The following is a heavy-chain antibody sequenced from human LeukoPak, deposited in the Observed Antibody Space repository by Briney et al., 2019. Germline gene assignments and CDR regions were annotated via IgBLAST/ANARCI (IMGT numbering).Heavy chain of an antibody. V-gene: IGHV4-39*01. D-gene: IGHD3-22*01. Sequence: SETLSLTCIVSDGSISSSSYYWGWIRQPPGKGLEWLGSFYYSGGTYYNPSLKSRVTISVDTSKNQFSLRLSSVTAADTAVYYCARIITMVVSLPSHFDYWGQGTLVAVSS. CDR3: ARIITMVVSLPSHFDY. CDR1: DGSISSSSYY. CDR2: FYYSGGT. J-gene: IGHJ4*02.